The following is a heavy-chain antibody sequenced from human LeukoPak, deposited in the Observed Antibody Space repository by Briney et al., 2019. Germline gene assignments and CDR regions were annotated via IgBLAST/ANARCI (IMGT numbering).Heavy chain of an antibody. Sequence: SGGSLRLSCAASRFTFSNYGMNWARQAPGKGLEWVSGISGDGGSTYYADSVKGRFTISRDNSRTTLYLQMYALRAEDTAVYYCARSLYDSGSLLRLFDYWGQGTLVTVSS. CDR1: RFTFSNYG. D-gene: IGHD3-10*01. J-gene: IGHJ4*02. CDR2: ISGDGGST. CDR3: ARSLYDSGSLLRLFDY. V-gene: IGHV3-23*01.